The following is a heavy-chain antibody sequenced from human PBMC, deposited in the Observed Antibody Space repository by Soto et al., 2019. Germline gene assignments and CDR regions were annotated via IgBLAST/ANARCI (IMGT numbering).Heavy chain of an antibody. V-gene: IGHV1-69*13. CDR3: ARDHGGNYDFWSGHPGEYYYYYGMDV. CDR1: GGTFSSYA. CDR2: IIPIFGTA. Sequence: SVKVSCKASGGTFSSYAISWVRQAPGQGLEWMGGIIPIFGTANYAQKFQGRVTITADESTSTAYMELSSLRSEDTAVYYCARDHGGNYDFWSGHPGEYYYYYGMDVWGQGTTVTVSS. D-gene: IGHD3-3*01. J-gene: IGHJ6*02.